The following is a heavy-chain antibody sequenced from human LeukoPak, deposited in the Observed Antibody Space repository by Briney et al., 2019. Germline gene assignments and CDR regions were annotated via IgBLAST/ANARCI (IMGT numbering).Heavy chain of an antibody. CDR2: MNQDGSEK. CDR1: GLTFSTYW. Sequence: PGGSLRLSCAASGLTFSTYWMSWVRRAPGKGREWVANMNQDGSEKYYVDSVKGRFTISRDNAKSSLYLQMNSLRAEDTAVYYCATGWAAHDYWGQGTLVTVSS. D-gene: IGHD1-26*01. V-gene: IGHV3-7*01. J-gene: IGHJ4*02. CDR3: ATGWAAHDY.